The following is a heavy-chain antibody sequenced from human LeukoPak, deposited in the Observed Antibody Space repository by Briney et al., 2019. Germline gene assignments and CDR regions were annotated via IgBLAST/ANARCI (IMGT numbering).Heavy chain of an antibody. J-gene: IGHJ2*01. CDR2: IYYSGST. CDR1: GGSISSGDYY. V-gene: IGHV4-30-4*01. CDR3: AREVPWVWNFDL. D-gene: IGHD1-26*01. Sequence: PSETQSLTCTVSGGSISSGDYYWSWIRQPLGTGLEWIGYIYYSGSTYYNPSLKSRVTISVDTSKNQFSLKLNSVTAADTAVYYCAREVPWVWNFDLWGRGTLVTVSS.